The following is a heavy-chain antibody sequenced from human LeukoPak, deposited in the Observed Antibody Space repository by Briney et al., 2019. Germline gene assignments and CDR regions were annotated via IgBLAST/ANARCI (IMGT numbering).Heavy chain of an antibody. CDR1: GFTFSSYS. Sequence: PGGSLRLSCAASGFTFSSYSMNWVRQAPGKGLEWVSSISSSSSYIYYADSVKGRFTISRDNAKNSLYLQMNSLRAEDTAVYYCARPSGKADWYFDLWGRGTLVTVSS. CDR2: ISSSSSYI. CDR3: ARPSGKADWYFDL. D-gene: IGHD6-25*01. J-gene: IGHJ2*01. V-gene: IGHV3-21*01.